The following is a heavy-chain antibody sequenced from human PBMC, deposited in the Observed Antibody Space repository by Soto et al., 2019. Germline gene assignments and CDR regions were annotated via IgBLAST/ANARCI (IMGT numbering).Heavy chain of an antibody. V-gene: IGHV3-64*01. CDR2: VSRNGINT. Sequence: EEQLVQSGGGLVQPGGSLRLSCAASGFSFSSYDLFWVRQAPGKGLEYVSAVSRNGINTYYANSVKGRFTISRDNSKNIMYLQMNSLRADDTAVYYCAKRGTTVTTSLWYWGQGTLVTVSS. D-gene: IGHD4-17*01. CDR1: GFSFSSYD. CDR3: AKRGTTVTTSLWY. J-gene: IGHJ4*02.